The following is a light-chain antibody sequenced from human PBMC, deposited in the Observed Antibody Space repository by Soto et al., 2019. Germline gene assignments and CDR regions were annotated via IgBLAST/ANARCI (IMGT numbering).Light chain of an antibody. CDR1: SSNIGAGRD. Sequence: QSALTQPPSVSGAPGQRVITSCTGSSSNIGAGRDVHWYRQFPGEAPKFLISDSNHRPSGVPDRFSVSKSGASASLAITGLRAEDEGDYFCQSYGTSLSGLYVFGTGTKVPS. J-gene: IGLJ1*01. CDR2: DSN. V-gene: IGLV1-40*03. CDR3: QSYGTSLSGLYV.